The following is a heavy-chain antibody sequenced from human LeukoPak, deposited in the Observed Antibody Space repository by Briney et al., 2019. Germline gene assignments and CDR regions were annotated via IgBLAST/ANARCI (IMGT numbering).Heavy chain of an antibody. CDR3: ASYLYWWSDLGY. J-gene: IGHJ4*02. D-gene: IGHD2-8*02. V-gene: IGHV3-30*02. Sequence: GGSLRLSCAASGFSFRNYGMHWVRQAPGKGLEWVAFIRYDGIYIFHADSVKGRFTISRDNAKNSLYLQMNSLRVEDTAVYYCASYLYWWSDLGYWGQGTLVTVSS. CDR1: GFSFRNYG. CDR2: IRYDGIYI.